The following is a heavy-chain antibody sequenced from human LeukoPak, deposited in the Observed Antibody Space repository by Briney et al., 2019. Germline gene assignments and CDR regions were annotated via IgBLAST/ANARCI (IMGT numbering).Heavy chain of an antibody. CDR1: VFTFSNYA. J-gene: IGHJ4*02. V-gene: IGHV3-53*01. CDR2: IYSGGST. CDR3: ARGGDYFDY. Sequence: GGSLRLSCAASVFTFSNYALHWVRQAPGKGLEWVSVIYSGGSTYYADSVKGRFTISRDNSKNTLYLQMNSLRAEDTAVYYCARGGDYFDYWGQGTLVTVSS.